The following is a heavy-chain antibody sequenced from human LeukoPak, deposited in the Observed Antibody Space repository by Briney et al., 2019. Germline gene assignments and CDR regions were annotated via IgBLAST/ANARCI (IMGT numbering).Heavy chain of an antibody. CDR3: AKDRYYYGSGSYYSFDY. D-gene: IGHD3-10*01. CDR1: GGSISSYY. J-gene: IGHJ4*02. V-gene: IGHV4-59*01. CDR2: IYYSGSI. Sequence: SQTLSLTCTVSGGSISSYYWSWIRQPPGKGLEWIGYIYYSGSINYNPSLKSRVTISVDTSKNRFSLKLSSVTAEDTAVYYCAKDRYYYGSGSYYSFDYWGQGTLVTVSS.